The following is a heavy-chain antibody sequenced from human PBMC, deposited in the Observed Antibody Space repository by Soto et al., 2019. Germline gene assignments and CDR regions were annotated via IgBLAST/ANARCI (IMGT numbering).Heavy chain of an antibody. V-gene: IGHV3-21*01. CDR1: GFTSSSYS. J-gene: IGHJ3*02. D-gene: IGHD1-1*01. CDR2: ISSSSSYI. CDR3: ARDLPGTDAFYI. Sequence: PGGSLRLSCAASGFTSSSYSMNWVRQAPGKGLEWVSSISSSSSYIYYADSVKGRFTISRDNAKNSLYLQMNSLRAEDTAVYYCARDLPGTDAFYIWGQGSMVTVPS.